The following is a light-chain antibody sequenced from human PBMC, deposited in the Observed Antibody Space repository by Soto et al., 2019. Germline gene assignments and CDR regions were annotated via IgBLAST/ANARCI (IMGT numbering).Light chain of an antibody. CDR3: KQRSDWPST. CDR1: QSVSSY. J-gene: IGKJ4*01. Sequence: EIVLTQSPATLSLSPGERATLSCRASQSVSSYLAWYQQKPGQAPRLLIYDASNRATGIPARFSGSGSGTDFPLTSSSLEPDGFAVYYCKQRSDWPSTFGGGTKVQIK. V-gene: IGKV3-11*01. CDR2: DAS.